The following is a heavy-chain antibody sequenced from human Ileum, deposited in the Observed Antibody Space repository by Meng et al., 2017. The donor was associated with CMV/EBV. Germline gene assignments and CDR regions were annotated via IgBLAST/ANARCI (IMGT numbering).Heavy chain of an antibody. CDR2: INPTNGGT. D-gene: IGHD6-19*01. Sequence: QLHLVQSGAEVKKPGASGQASCKASGYTLSTYHMHWLRQAPGQGLEWMGVINPTNGGTDYAQQFQGRVTMTTDTSTNTVYLELSSLTSDDTAVYYCARVLVAGRAEYHYWGQGTLVTVSS. CDR1: GYTLSTYH. J-gene: IGHJ4*02. CDR3: ARVLVAGRAEYHY. V-gene: IGHV1-46*01.